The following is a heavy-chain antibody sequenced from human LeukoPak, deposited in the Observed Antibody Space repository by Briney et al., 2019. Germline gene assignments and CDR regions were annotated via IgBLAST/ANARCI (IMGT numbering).Heavy chain of an antibody. CDR2: GNTNTGNA. CDR3: ARSEPSRGYYYDSSGYDFDY. D-gene: IGHD3-22*01. J-gene: IGHJ4*02. Sequence: ASVQGSCHASGYTFPTYAMNWVRQAPGQGLEWMGWGNTNTGNATYAQGFTGRFVFSLDTSVSTAYLQISSLKAEDTAVYYCARSEPSRGYYYDSSGYDFDYWGQGTLATVSS. V-gene: IGHV7-4-1*02. CDR1: GYTFPTYA.